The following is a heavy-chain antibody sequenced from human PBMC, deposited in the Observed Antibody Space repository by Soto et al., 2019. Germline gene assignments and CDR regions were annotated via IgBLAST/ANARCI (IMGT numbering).Heavy chain of an antibody. CDR1: GFTFSTYG. J-gene: IGHJ6*02. V-gene: IGHV3-30*18. CDR2: ISYDGSNK. CDR3: AKDREAAAGHPSYYYYGMDV. D-gene: IGHD6-25*01. Sequence: GGSLRLSCASSGFTFSTYGMHWVLQSPGKGLEWVAVISYDGSNKYHADSVKGRFTISRDNSKNTLYLQMNSLRAEDTAVYYCAKDREAAAGHPSYYYYGMDVWGQGTTVTVSS.